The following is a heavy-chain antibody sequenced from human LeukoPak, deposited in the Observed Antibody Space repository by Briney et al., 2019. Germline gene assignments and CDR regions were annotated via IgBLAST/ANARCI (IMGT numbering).Heavy chain of an antibody. J-gene: IGHJ4*02. CDR2: ISSGSGTI. CDR3: ARDLRTGYYFDY. CDR1: GFTFSSYS. Sequence: GGSLRLSCAASGFTFSSYSMNWVRQTPGKGLEYVSYISSGSGTIYYADSVKGRFTISRDNAKNSLYLQMNSLSAEDTAVYYCARDLRTGYYFDYWGQGTLVTVSS. D-gene: IGHD1-14*01. V-gene: IGHV3-48*04.